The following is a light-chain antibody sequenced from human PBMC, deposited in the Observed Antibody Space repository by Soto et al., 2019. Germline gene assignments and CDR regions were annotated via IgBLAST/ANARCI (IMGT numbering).Light chain of an antibody. CDR2: GNS. V-gene: IGLV1-40*01. Sequence: QSVLTQPPSVSGAPGQRVTISCTGSSSNIGAGYDVHWYQQLPGTAPKLLIYGNSNRPSGVPDRFSGSKSGTSASLAITGLQAEDEADYYCQSYDSNRSVVFGGGTKVTVL. J-gene: IGLJ2*01. CDR1: SSNIGAGYD. CDR3: QSYDSNRSVV.